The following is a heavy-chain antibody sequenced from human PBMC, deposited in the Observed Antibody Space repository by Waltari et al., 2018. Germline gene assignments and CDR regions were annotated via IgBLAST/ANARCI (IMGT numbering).Heavy chain of an antibody. CDR2: ISGSGDAT. Sequence: EVQLLESGGGLVQPGGSLRCSCDASGFTFGSYAMRWVRQAPGKGLEWVSAISGSGDATYYADSVKGRFTMSRDNSNNRLYLQMNSLRAEDTAIYYCAKDKAAIVYWFDPWGQGTLVTVSS. CDR3: AKDKAAIVYWFDP. J-gene: IGHJ5*02. D-gene: IGHD2-2*01. V-gene: IGHV3-23*01. CDR1: GFTFGSYA.